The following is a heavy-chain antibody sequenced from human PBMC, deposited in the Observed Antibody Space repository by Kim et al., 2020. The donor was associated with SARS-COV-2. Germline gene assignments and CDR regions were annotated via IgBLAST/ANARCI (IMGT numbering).Heavy chain of an antibody. V-gene: IGHV3-21*01. Sequence: GGSLRLSCEASGFRLGDYTMYWVRQAPGKGLEWVSSISASGRYIYYADSVKGRFTVSRDNAGNSLFLQMISLRAEDAAVYFCVRGFYDYVWGRSPYDPWGQGTLVTVSS. D-gene: IGHD3-16*01. CDR1: GFRLGDYT. J-gene: IGHJ5*02. CDR3: VRGFYDYVWGRSPYDP. CDR2: ISASGRYI.